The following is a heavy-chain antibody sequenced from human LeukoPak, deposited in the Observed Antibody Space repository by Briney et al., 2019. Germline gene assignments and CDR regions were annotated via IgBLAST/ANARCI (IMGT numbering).Heavy chain of an antibody. CDR3: ARESRWFGELSDYYYYGMDV. CDR1: GYSISSGYY. Sequence: SETLSLICTVSGYSISSGYYWGWIRQPPGKGLEWIGSIYHSGSTYYNPSLKSRVTISVDTSKNQFSLKLSSVTAADTAVYYCARESRWFGELSDYYYYGMDVWGQGTMVTVSS. CDR2: IYHSGST. D-gene: IGHD3-10*01. V-gene: IGHV4-38-2*02. J-gene: IGHJ6*02.